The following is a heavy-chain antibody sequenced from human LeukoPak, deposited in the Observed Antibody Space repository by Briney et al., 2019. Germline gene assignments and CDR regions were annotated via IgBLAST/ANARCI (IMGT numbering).Heavy chain of an antibody. D-gene: IGHD2-15*01. CDR1: GFTFSSYG. CDR3: AKDPTSVVAATRADY. J-gene: IGHJ4*02. Sequence: PGGSLRLSCAASGFTFSSYGMHWVRQAPGKGLEWVAVISYDGSNKYYADSVKGRFTISRDNSKNTLYLQMNSLRAEDTAVYYCAKDPTSVVAATRADYWGQGTLVTVSS. V-gene: IGHV3-30*18. CDR2: ISYDGSNK.